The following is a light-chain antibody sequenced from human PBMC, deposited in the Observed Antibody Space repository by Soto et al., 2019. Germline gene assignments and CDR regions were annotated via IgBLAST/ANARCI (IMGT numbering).Light chain of an antibody. CDR3: SSYSSSSIRV. CDR1: SSDVGGYNY. Sequence: QSALTQPASVSGSPGQSITISCTGTSSDVGGYNYVSWYQQHPGKVPKLMIYGVSNRPSGVSNRFSGSKPGNTASLTISGLQAEDEADYYCSSYSSSSIRVFGGGTKLTVL. V-gene: IGLV2-14*01. CDR2: GVS. J-gene: IGLJ3*02.